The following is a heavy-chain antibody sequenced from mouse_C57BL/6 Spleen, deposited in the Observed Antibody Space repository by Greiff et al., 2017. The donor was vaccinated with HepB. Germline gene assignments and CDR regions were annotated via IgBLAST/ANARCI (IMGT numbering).Heavy chain of an antibody. V-gene: IGHV1-80*01. CDR3: ARKGERWYFDV. Sequence: VQLQQSGAELVKPGASVKISCKASGYAFSSYWMNWVKQRPGKGLEWIGQIYPGDGDTNYNGKFKGKATLTADKSSSTAYMKLSSLTSEDSAVYFCARKGERWYFDVWGTWTTVTVSS. CDR2: IYPGDGDT. CDR1: GYAFSSYW. J-gene: IGHJ1*03.